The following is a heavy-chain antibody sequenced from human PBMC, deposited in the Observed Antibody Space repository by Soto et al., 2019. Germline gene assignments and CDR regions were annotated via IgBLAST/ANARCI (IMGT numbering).Heavy chain of an antibody. CDR1: GGTFSSYA. Sequence: SVKVSCKASGGTFSSYAISWVRQAPGQGLEWMGGIIPIFGTANYAQKFQGRVTITADESTSTAYMELSSLRSEDTAVYYCARDRATIFGVVRSEYYYYGMDVWGQGTTVTVSS. D-gene: IGHD3-3*01. J-gene: IGHJ6*02. CDR2: IIPIFGTA. CDR3: ARDRATIFGVVRSEYYYYGMDV. V-gene: IGHV1-69*13.